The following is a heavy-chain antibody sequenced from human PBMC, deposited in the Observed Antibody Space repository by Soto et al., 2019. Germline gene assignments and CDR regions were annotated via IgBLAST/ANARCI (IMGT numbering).Heavy chain of an antibody. Sequence: GGSLRLSCAASGFTFSSYWMSWVRQAPGKGLEWVANIKQDGSAKYYVDSVKGRFTISRDNAKNSLYLQMNSLRADDTAVYYCSRDPSTFNWLDAFDIWGQGTMVTVSS. V-gene: IGHV3-7*01. D-gene: IGHD1-1*01. CDR3: SRDPSTFNWLDAFDI. CDR2: IKQDGSAK. CDR1: GFTFSSYW. J-gene: IGHJ3*02.